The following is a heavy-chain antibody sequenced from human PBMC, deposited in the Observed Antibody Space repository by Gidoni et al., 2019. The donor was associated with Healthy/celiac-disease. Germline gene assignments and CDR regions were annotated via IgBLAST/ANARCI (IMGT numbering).Heavy chain of an antibody. D-gene: IGHD6-6*01. CDR2: IDYSGST. J-gene: IGHJ4*02. Sequence: SIDYSGSTYYNPSLKSRVTISVDTSKNQFSLKLSSVTAADTAVYYCARQGYLDSSSSANYWGQGTLVTVSS. CDR3: ARQGYLDSSSSANY. V-gene: IGHV4-39*01.